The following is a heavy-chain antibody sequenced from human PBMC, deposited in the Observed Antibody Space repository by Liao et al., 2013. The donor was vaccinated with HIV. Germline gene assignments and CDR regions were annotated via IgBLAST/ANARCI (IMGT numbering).Heavy chain of an antibody. CDR3: ARTDQYYDFWNGYENWFDP. D-gene: IGHD3-3*01. V-gene: IGHV4-4*07. J-gene: IGHJ5*02. CDR2: IYISGRT. Sequence: QVQLQESGPGLVKPSETLSLTCTVSGGSISSHYWNWIRQPAGKGLEWIGRIYISGRTNYNPSLKSRVTVSVDTSKNQFSLKLSSVTAADTAVYYCARTDQYYDFWNGYENWFDPWGQGTLVTVSS. CDR1: GGSISSHY.